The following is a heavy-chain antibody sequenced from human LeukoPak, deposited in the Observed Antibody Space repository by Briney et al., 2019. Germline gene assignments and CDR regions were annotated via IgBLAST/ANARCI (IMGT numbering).Heavy chain of an antibody. CDR3: AKAPYCSSTSCYSFDY. CDR2: ISGGST. V-gene: IGHV3-23*01. Sequence: GGSLRLSCAASGFTFSSYAMSWVRQAPGKGLEWVSAISGGSTYYPDSVKGRFTISRDNSKNTLYLQMNSLRAEDTAVYYCAKAPYCSSTSCYSFDYWGQGTLVAVSS. D-gene: IGHD2-2*02. J-gene: IGHJ4*02. CDR1: GFTFSSYA.